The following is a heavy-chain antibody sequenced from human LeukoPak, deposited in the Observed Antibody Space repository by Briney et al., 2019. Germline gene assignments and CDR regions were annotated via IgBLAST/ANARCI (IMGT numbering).Heavy chain of an antibody. J-gene: IGHJ5*02. V-gene: IGHV3-33*01. CDR1: GFTFSTYG. CDR3: ARRDCDTIKCRGSNWFDP. CDR2: IGYDGSDR. Sequence: GGSLRLSCAASGFTFSTYGIHWVRQAPGKGLEGVAFIGYDGSDRYNADSVRGRFTISRDNSKNMLYLQMNSLRAEDTAVYYCARRDCDTIKCRGSNWFDPWGQGTLVTVSS. D-gene: IGHD3-22*01.